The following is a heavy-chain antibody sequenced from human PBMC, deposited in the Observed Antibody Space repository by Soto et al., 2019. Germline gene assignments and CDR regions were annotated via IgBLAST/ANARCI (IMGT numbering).Heavy chain of an antibody. Sequence: SETLSLTCTVSGGSISSGGYYWSWIRQHPGKGLEWIGYIYYSGSTYYNPSLKSRVTISVDPSKNQFSLKLSSVTAADTAVYYCARRYGASFDYWGQGTLVTVSS. CDR2: IYYSGST. CDR3: ARRYGASFDY. CDR1: GGSISSGGYY. V-gene: IGHV4-31*03. J-gene: IGHJ4*02. D-gene: IGHD4-17*01.